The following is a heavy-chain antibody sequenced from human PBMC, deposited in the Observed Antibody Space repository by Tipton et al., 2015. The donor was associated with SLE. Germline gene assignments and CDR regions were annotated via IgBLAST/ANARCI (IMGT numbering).Heavy chain of an antibody. Sequence: TLSLTCAVSGYSISSGYYWGWIRQPPGKGLEWIGSIYHSGSTYYNPSLKSRVTISVDTSKNQFSLKLSSVTAADTAVYYCARAGGDSSGWDFDYWGQGTLVTVPS. CDR2: IYHSGST. J-gene: IGHJ4*02. CDR1: GYSISSGYY. CDR3: ARAGGDSSGWDFDY. D-gene: IGHD6-19*01. V-gene: IGHV4-38-2*01.